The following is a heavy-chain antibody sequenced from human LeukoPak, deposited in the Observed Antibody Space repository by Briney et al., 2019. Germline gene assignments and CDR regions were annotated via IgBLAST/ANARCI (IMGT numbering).Heavy chain of an antibody. V-gene: IGHV3-30*18. CDR2: ISYDGSNK. Sequence: GRSLTLSCAASGFTFSSYGMHWVRQAPGKGLEWVAVISYDGSNKYYADSVKGRFTISSDNSKNTLYLQMNSLRAEDTAVYYCAKDRVDDSGYGMDVWGQGTTVTVSS. J-gene: IGHJ6*02. CDR3: AKDRVDDSGYGMDV. D-gene: IGHD3-10*01. CDR1: GFTFSSYG.